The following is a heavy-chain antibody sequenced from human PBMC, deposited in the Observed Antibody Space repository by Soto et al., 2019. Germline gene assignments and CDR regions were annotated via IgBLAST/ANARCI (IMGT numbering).Heavy chain of an antibody. D-gene: IGHD3-3*01. V-gene: IGHV1-8*01. CDR3: ARGLTIFGVRAPAY. CDR1: GYTFTSYD. J-gene: IGHJ4*02. Sequence: ASVKVSCKASGYTFTSYDINWVRQATGQGLEWMGWMNPNSGNTGYAQKFQGRVTMTRNTSISTAYMELSSLRSEDTPVYYCARGLTIFGVRAPAYWGQGTLVPVSS. CDR2: MNPNSGNT.